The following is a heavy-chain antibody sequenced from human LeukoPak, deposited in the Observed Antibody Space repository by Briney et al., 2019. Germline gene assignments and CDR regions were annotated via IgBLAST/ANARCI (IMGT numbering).Heavy chain of an antibody. CDR1: GYTFTGYY. D-gene: IGHD6-13*01. CDR3: ASSTPAIAAAGPWGY. CDR2: INPNSGGT. Sequence: ASVKVSCKASGYTFTGYYMHWVRQAPGQGLEGMGWINPNSGGTNYAQTFQGRVTITRDTSISTAYMELSRLRSDDTAVYYCASSTPAIAAAGPWGYWGQGTLVTVSS. J-gene: IGHJ4*02. V-gene: IGHV1-2*02.